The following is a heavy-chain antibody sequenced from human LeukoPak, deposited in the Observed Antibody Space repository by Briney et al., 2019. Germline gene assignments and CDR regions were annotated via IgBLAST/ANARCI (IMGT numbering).Heavy chain of an antibody. D-gene: IGHD5/OR15-5a*01. CDR3: ARHLAGDSLYRHFDY. V-gene: IGHV3-7*04. CDR1: TITFSNSW. J-gene: IGHJ4*02. Sequence: GGSLRLSCTASTITFSNSWMSWVRQAPGTGLEWVANIKQDGSETNYVDSVKGRFTISRDNAKNSLFLQMNGLRGEDTAIYYCARHLAGDSLYRHFDYWGQGTLVTVSS. CDR2: IKQDGSET.